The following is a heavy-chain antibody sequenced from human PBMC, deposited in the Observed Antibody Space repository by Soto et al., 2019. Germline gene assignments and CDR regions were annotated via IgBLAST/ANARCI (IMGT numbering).Heavy chain of an antibody. J-gene: IGHJ6*02. CDR1: GGSISSYY. V-gene: IGHV4-59*01. Sequence: PSETLSLTCTVSGGSISSYYWGWIRQPPGKGLEWIGYIYYSGSTNYNPSLKSRVTISVDTSKNQFSLKLSSVTAADTAVYYCARGGSFRRTVVVVAATREYYYYGMDVWGQGTTVTVSS. CDR2: IYYSGST. D-gene: IGHD2-15*01. CDR3: ARGGSFRRTVVVVAATREYYYYGMDV.